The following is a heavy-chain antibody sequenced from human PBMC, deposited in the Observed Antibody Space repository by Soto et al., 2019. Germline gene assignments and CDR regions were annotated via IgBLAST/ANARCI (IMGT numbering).Heavy chain of an antibody. CDR1: GFTFTTYG. V-gene: IGHV3-30*18. CDR3: AKSSLGSHSSCFQYWFFDL. Sequence: QVQLVESGGGVVQPGRSLRLSCVASGFTFTTYGMHWVRQAPGKGLEWVAVISYDGGTTYYADSVKGRFTISRDNSKNTLYLQMNSLRAEDTAVYYCAKSSLGSHSSCFQYWFFDLWGRGTLVSVSS. D-gene: IGHD3-22*01. J-gene: IGHJ2*01. CDR2: ISYDGGTT.